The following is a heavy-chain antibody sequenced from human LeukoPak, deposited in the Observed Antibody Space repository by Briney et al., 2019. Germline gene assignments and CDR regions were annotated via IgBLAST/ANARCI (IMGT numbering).Heavy chain of an antibody. Sequence: GGSLRLSCAASGFTFSSYSMNWVRQAPGKGLEWVSSISSSSSYIYYADSVKGRFTISRDNAKNSLYLQMNSLRAEDTAVYYCARDEGSGSNKGTFDIWGQGTMVTVPS. J-gene: IGHJ3*02. D-gene: IGHD1-26*01. CDR2: ISSSSSYI. CDR3: ARDEGSGSNKGTFDI. V-gene: IGHV3-21*01. CDR1: GFTFSSYS.